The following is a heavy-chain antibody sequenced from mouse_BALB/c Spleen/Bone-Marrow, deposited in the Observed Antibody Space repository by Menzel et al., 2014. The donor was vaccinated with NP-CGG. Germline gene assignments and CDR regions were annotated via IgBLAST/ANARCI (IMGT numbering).Heavy chain of an antibody. Sequence: QVHVKQSGAELVRPGASVTLSCKASGYTSTDYEMHWVKQTPVHGLEWIGAIDPETGGTAYNQKFKGKATLTADKSSSTAYMELRSLTSEDSAVYYCTRSETGPFAYWGQGTLVTVSA. CDR2: IDPETGGT. D-gene: IGHD4-1*01. J-gene: IGHJ3*01. CDR1: GYTSTDYE. CDR3: TRSETGPFAY. V-gene: IGHV1-15*01.